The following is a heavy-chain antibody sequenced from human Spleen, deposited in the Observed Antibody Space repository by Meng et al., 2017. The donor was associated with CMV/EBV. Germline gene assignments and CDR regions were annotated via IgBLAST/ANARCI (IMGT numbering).Heavy chain of an antibody. V-gene: IGHV3-23*03. J-gene: IGHJ4*02. CDR1: GFTFSRYT. Sequence: GGSLRLSCAASGFTFSRYTMSWVRQAPGKGLECVSVIYSDGSNKYYVDSVKGRFTISRDDSKSTLYLQVNSLRAGDTAVYYCARPHLGYCSSTSCYNYFDDWGQGTLVTVSS. D-gene: IGHD2-2*01. CDR3: ARPHLGYCSSTSCYNYFDD. CDR2: IYSDGSNK.